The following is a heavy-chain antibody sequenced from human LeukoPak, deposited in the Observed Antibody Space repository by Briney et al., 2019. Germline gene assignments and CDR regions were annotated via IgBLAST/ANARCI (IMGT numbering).Heavy chain of an antibody. CDR3: ARGIAAAGNLYYYYGMDV. V-gene: IGHV1-69*13. CDR2: IIPIFGTA. Sequence: SVKVSCKASGGTFSSYAISWVRQAPGQGLEWMGGIIPIFGTANYAQKFQGRVTITADESTSTAFMELSSLRSEDTAVYYCARGIAAAGNLYYYYGMDVWGQGTTVTVSS. J-gene: IGHJ6*02. D-gene: IGHD6-13*01. CDR1: GGTFSSYA.